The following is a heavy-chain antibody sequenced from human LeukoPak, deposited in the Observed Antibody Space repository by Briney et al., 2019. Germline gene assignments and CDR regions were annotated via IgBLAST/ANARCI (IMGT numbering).Heavy chain of an antibody. CDR3: ARDLAPLYYYDSSGYSTEFDY. CDR2: IIPIFGTA. J-gene: IGHJ4*02. CDR1: GGTFSSCA. Sequence: SVKVSCKASGGTFSSCAISWVRQAPGQGLEWMGGIIPIFGTANYAQKFQGRVTITADESTSTAYMELSSLRSEDTAVYYCARDLAPLYYYDSSGYSTEFDYWGQGTLVTVSS. D-gene: IGHD3-22*01. V-gene: IGHV1-69*13.